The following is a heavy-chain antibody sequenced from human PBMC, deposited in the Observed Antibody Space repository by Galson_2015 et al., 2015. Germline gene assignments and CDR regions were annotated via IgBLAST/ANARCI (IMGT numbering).Heavy chain of an antibody. D-gene: IGHD3-10*01. CDR2: ISSSSSYT. J-gene: IGHJ4*02. V-gene: IGHV3-11*06. Sequence: SLRLSCAASGFTFSDYYMSWIRQAPGKGLEWVSYISSSSSYTNYADSVKGRFTISRDNAKNSLYLQMNSLRAEDTAVYYCARDLSEWFGELLYAVDYWGQGTLVTVSS. CDR1: GFTFSDYY. CDR3: ARDLSEWFGELLYAVDY.